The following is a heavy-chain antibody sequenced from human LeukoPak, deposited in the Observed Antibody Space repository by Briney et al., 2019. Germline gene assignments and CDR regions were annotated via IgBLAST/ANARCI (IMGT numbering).Heavy chain of an antibody. V-gene: IGHV3-72*01. CDR1: GFTFSDHY. CDR3: ARVYYYDSSGYCFDY. CDR2: TRNKANSYKT. Sequence: GSLRLSCAASGFTFSDHYMDWVRPAPGKGQEWVGRTRNKANSYKTEYAASVKGRFTISRDDTKNSLYLQMNSVKTEDTAVYYCARVYYYDSSGYCFDYWGQGTLVTVCS. J-gene: IGHJ4*02. D-gene: IGHD3-22*01.